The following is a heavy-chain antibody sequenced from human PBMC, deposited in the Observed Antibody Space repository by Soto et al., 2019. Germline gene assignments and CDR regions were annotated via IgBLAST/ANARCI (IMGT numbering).Heavy chain of an antibody. V-gene: IGHV3-33*01. CDR1: GFTFSSYG. D-gene: IGHD3-9*01. J-gene: IGHJ6*02. CDR2: IWYDGSNN. CDR3: ARRLRYCDWSRSPYYGMDV. Sequence: QVPLVESGGGVVQPGRSLRLSCAASGFTFSSYGMHWVRQAPGKGLEWVAVIWYDGSNNYYADSVKGRFTIPRDNSXNXLXXQMNSLRAEDTAVYYCARRLRYCDWSRSPYYGMDVWAQGTTVTVSS.